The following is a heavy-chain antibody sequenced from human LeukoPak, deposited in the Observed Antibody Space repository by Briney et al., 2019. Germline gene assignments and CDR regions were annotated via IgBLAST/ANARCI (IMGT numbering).Heavy chain of an antibody. D-gene: IGHD4-11*01. Sequence: GGSLRLSCAASGFTFSNYWMHWVRQAPGKGLVWVSRIHSDGSSTTYADSVKGRFTISRDNAKNTPYLQMNSLTAEDTAVYYCAKGGSKAPDYWGQGTLVTVSS. V-gene: IGHV3-74*01. CDR1: GFTFSNYW. CDR3: AKGGSKAPDY. CDR2: IHSDGSST. J-gene: IGHJ4*02.